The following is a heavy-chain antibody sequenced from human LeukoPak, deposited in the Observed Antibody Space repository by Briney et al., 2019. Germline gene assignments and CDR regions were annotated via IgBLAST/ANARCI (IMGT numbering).Heavy chain of an antibody. CDR3: ARDQRGGSYYTAAFDI. J-gene: IGHJ3*02. D-gene: IGHD1-26*01. Sequence: GASVKVSCKASGYTFTNYGISWVRQAPGQGLEWMGIINPSGGSTSYAQKFQGRVTMTRDTSTSTVYMELSSLRSEDTAVYYCARDQRGGSYYTAAFDIWGQGTMVTVSS. V-gene: IGHV1-46*01. CDR2: INPSGGST. CDR1: GYTFTNYG.